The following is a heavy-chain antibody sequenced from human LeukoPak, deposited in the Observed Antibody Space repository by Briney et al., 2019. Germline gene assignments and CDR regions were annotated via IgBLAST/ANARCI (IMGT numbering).Heavy chain of an antibody. CDR3: ARHGTYYDFWSGYYQLDY. D-gene: IGHD3-3*01. CDR1: GYTFTSYG. J-gene: IGHJ4*02. V-gene: IGHV1-18*01. CDR2: ISAYNGNT. Sequence: ASVTVSCKASGYTFTSYGISWVRQAPGQGLEWMGWISAYNGNTNYAQKLQGRVTMTTDTSTSTAYMELRSLRSDDTAVYYCARHGTYYDFWSGYYQLDYWGQGTLVTVSS.